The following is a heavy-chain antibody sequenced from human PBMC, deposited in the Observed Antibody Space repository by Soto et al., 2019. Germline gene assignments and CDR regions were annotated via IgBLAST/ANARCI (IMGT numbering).Heavy chain of an antibody. CDR3: ARDGECSGGSCYPDY. D-gene: IGHD2-15*01. J-gene: IGHJ4*02. CDR2: IKQDGSEK. V-gene: IGHV3-7*01. CDR1: TFSFSIYW. Sequence: EVQLVESGGGLVQPGGSLRLSCAASTFSFSIYWMSWVRQAPGKGLEWVANIKQDGSEKYYVDSVKGRFSISRDNAKNSLYLQLNSLRAEDMAVYYCARDGECSGGSCYPDYWGQGTLVTVSS.